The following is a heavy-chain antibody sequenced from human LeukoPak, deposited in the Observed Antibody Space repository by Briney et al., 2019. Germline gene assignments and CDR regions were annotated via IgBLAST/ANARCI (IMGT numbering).Heavy chain of an antibody. CDR3: ASPRGDDSGGYYTWYFHH. Sequence: SETLSLTCTVSGASITSSNYYWLWLRQPPGKGLEWIGSIYYTGITYYNLSLKSRVTISVDTSKYQCSLRLSSVTAADTAVYFCASPRGDDSGGYYTWYFHHWGQGILVTVSS. V-gene: IGHV4-39*07. CDR2: IYYTGIT. CDR1: GASITSSNYY. J-gene: IGHJ1*01. D-gene: IGHD3-22*01.